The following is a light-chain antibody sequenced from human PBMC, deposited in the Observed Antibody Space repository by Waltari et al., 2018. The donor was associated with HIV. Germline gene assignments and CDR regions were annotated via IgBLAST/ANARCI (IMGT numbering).Light chain of an antibody. Sequence: QSALTQPPSASGSPGQSVTISCTGTSSDVGGYNYVPWYQQHPGKAPKRMIYEVSKRPSGVPDRFSGSKSGNTASLTVSGLQAEDEADYYCSSYAGSNNSVFGTGTKVTVL. V-gene: IGLV2-8*01. J-gene: IGLJ1*01. CDR1: SSDVGGYNY. CDR2: EVS. CDR3: SSYAGSNNSV.